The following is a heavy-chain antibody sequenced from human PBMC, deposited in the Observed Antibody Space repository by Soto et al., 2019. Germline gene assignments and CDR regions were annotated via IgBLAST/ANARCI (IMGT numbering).Heavy chain of an antibody. D-gene: IGHD3-22*01. CDR2: IYYSGST. CDR1: GGSISSGGYY. V-gene: IGHV4-31*03. J-gene: IGHJ5*02. Sequence: QVQLQESGPGLVKPSQTLSLTCTVSGGSISSGGYYWSWIRQHPGKGLEGIGYIYYSGSTYYNPSLKSRVTISVDTSKNQFSLKLSSVTAADTAVYYCARQGAYYYDSSGYYNWFDPWGQGTLVTVSS. CDR3: ARQGAYYYDSSGYYNWFDP.